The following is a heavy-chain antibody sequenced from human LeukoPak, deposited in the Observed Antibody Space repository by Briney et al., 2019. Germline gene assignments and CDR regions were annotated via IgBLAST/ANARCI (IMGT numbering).Heavy chain of an antibody. CDR1: GYSISCGYY. Sequence: PSETLSLTCTVSGYSISCGYYWGWIRQPPGKGLEWIGSIYHSGSTYYNPSLKSRVTISVDTSKNQFSLKLSSVTAADTAVYYCARVLSGYDQNNDYWGQGTLVTVSS. CDR2: IYHSGST. V-gene: IGHV4-38-2*02. J-gene: IGHJ4*02. D-gene: IGHD5-12*01. CDR3: ARVLSGYDQNNDY.